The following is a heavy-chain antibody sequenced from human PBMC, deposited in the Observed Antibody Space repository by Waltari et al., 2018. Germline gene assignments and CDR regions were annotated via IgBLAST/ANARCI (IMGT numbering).Heavy chain of an antibody. J-gene: IGHJ5*02. CDR3: ARDLVMIVVSKGFDP. D-gene: IGHD3-22*01. CDR2: IYTSGST. CDR1: GGSISSYY. V-gene: IGHV4-4*07. Sequence: QVQLQESGPGLVQPSETLSLPCTVPGGSISSYYLTWLRQPAVKGLEWIGRIYTSGSTNYNPSLKSRVTMSVDTSKNQFSLKLSSVTAADTAVYYCARDLVMIVVSKGFDPWGQGTLVTVSS.